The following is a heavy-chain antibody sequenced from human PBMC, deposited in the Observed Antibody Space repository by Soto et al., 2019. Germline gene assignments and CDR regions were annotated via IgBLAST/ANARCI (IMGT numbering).Heavy chain of an antibody. Sequence: EVQLLESGGCLVQPGGSLRLSCAASGFTFSSYAMSWVRQAPGKGLEWVSAISGSGGSTYYADSVKGRFTISRDNSKNTLYLQMNSLRAEDTAVYYCAKDQHCSGGSCYTSWYFQHWGQGTLVTVSS. D-gene: IGHD2-15*01. CDR3: AKDQHCSGGSCYTSWYFQH. CDR2: ISGSGGST. V-gene: IGHV3-23*01. J-gene: IGHJ1*01. CDR1: GFTFSSYA.